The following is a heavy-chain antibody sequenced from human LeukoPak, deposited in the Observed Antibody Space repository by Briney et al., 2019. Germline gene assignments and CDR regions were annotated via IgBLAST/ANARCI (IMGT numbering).Heavy chain of an antibody. Sequence: SETLSLTCTVSGGSISSSSYYWGWIRQPPGKGLEWIGSIYHSGTTYYNPSLKSRVTISVDTSKNHFSLKLTSVTATDTALYYCARTGRLVVASPIDYWGQGMLVTVSS. CDR3: ARTGRLVVASPIDY. D-gene: IGHD3-22*01. CDR2: IYHSGTT. CDR1: GGSISSSSYY. V-gene: IGHV4-39*07. J-gene: IGHJ4*02.